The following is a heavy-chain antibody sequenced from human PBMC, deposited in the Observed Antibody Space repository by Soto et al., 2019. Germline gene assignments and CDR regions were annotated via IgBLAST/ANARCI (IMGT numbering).Heavy chain of an antibody. Sequence: GGSLRLSCAASGFTVSSNYMSWVRQAPGKGLEWVSVIYSGGSTYYADSVKGRFTISRNNSKNTLYLQMNSLRAEDTAVYYCATVGYCSSTSCYAGYYYYGMDVWGQGTTVTVSS. V-gene: IGHV3-53*01. J-gene: IGHJ6*02. CDR2: IYSGGST. CDR3: ATVGYCSSTSCYAGYYYYGMDV. D-gene: IGHD2-2*01. CDR1: GFTVSSNY.